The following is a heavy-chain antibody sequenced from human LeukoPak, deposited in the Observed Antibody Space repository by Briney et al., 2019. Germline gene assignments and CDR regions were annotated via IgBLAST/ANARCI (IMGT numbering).Heavy chain of an antibody. CDR2: ITSSGAAT. CDR3: AKDHNWNYYLDY. D-gene: IGHD1-7*01. V-gene: IGHV3-23*01. Sequence: PGGSLRLSCAASGFTFSSYAMSWVRQAPGKGLEWVSSITSSGAATYYADSVKGRFTISRDNSDNTLYLQMNSLRAEDTAVYYCAKDHNWNYYLDYWGQGTLVTVSS. J-gene: IGHJ4*02. CDR1: GFTFSSYA.